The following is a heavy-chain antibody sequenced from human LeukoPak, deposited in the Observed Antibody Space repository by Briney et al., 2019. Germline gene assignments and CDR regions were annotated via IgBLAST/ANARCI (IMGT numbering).Heavy chain of an antibody. CDR1: GFTVNNNA. J-gene: IGHJ3*01. CDR2: INGGGDAT. V-gene: IGHV3-23*01. CDR3: ARCTASCYANAFDV. D-gene: IGHD2-2*01. Sequence: GGSLRLSCATSGFTVNNNAMSWVRQPPGKGLEWVSAINGGGDATEYADSVKGRFTISRDNSKNTLYLQMNSLRPDDTAVYYCARCTASCYANAFDVWGQGTLLTVSS.